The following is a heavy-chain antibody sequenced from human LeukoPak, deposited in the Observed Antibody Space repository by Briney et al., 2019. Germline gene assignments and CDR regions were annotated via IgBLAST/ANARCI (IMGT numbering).Heavy chain of an antibody. Sequence: GGSLRLSCAASGFTFGSYALSWVRQAPGKGLEWVSAINYSGTETYYLDSVKGRFTISRGNSKNTLYLQMNSLRAEDTAVYYCANQVIRGVQKDYWGQGTRVTVSS. CDR1: GFTFGSYA. J-gene: IGHJ4*02. D-gene: IGHD3-10*01. V-gene: IGHV3-23*05. CDR3: ANQVIRGVQKDY. CDR2: INYSGTET.